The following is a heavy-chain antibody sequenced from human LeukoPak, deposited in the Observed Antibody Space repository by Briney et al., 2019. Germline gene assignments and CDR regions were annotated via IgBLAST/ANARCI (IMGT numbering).Heavy chain of an antibody. CDR3: ARGGGGVRFLEWLLYTRYYMDV. CDR2: ISSINTI. Sequence: GGSLRLSCAASGFTFSSYSMNWVRQAPGKGLEWVSYISSINTIYYADSVEGRFTISRDNSKNTLYLQMNSLRAEDTAVYYCARGGGGVRFLEWLLYTRYYMDVWGKGTTVTVSS. V-gene: IGHV3-48*01. D-gene: IGHD3-3*01. J-gene: IGHJ6*03. CDR1: GFTFSSYS.